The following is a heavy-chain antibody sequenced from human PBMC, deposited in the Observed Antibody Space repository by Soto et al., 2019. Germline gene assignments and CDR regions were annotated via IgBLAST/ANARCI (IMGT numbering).Heavy chain of an antibody. CDR1: GYNFTRFG. J-gene: IGHJ6*02. V-gene: IGHV1-18*01. D-gene: IGHD2-15*01. CDR3: ARLYIVVPAMWYGMDV. Sequence: QAQLVQSGAEVKKPGASVKVSCKASGYNFTRFGISWVRQAPGQGLEWMGWISAHNGDTNYVQTFQGRVTMTTDTSTRTTEMGLRSVRYGDTAVYYCARLYIVVPAMWYGMDVWGQGATVTVSS. CDR2: ISAHNGDT.